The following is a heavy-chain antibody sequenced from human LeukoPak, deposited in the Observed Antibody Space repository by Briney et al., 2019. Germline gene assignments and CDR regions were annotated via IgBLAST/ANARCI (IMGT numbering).Heavy chain of an antibody. V-gene: IGHV3-30-3*01. D-gene: IGHD6-19*01. CDR2: ISYDGSNK. CDR1: GFTFSSYA. CDR3: ARVGSGWPNPIDY. J-gene: IGHJ4*02. Sequence: GRSLGLSCAASGFTFSSYAMHWVRQAPGKGLEWVAVISYDGSNKYYADSVKGRFTISRDNSKNTLYLQMNSLRAEDTAVYYCARVGSGWPNPIDYWGQGTLVAVSS.